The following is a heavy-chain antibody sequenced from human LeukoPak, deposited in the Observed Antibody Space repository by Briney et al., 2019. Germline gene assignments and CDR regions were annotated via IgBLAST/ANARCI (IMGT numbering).Heavy chain of an antibody. V-gene: IGHV3-30*19. CDR1: GFTCSSYG. J-gene: IGHJ4*02. CDR3: ARDPGGPEGLREVYFDY. D-gene: IGHD4-17*01. CDR2: IWYDGSNK. Sequence: GRSLRLSCAASGFTCSSYGMHWVRQAPGKGLEWVAVIWYDGSNKYYADSVKGRFTISRDNSKNTLYLQMNSLRAEDTAVYYCARDPGGPEGLREVYFDYWGQGTLVTVSS.